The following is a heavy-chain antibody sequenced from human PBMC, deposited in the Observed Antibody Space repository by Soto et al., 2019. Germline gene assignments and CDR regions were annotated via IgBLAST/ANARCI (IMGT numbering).Heavy chain of an antibody. J-gene: IGHJ1*01. Sequence: QVQLVESGGGLVKPGGSLRLSCAASGFTFSDYYMSWIRQAPGKGLEWVSYISSSGSTIYYADSVKGRFTISRDNAKNXXYXQXXSLRAEDTAVYYCASRAFPNYYDSTKKANAEYFQHWGQGTLVTVSS. D-gene: IGHD3-22*01. CDR3: ASRAFPNYYDSTKKANAEYFQH. CDR1: GFTFSDYY. V-gene: IGHV3-11*01. CDR2: ISSSGSTI.